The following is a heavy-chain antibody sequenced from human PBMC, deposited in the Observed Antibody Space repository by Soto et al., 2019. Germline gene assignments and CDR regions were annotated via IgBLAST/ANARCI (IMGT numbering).Heavy chain of an antibody. CDR1: GCSFTSTNNF. Sequence: ETLARTWTISGCSFTSTNNFWGWIRQPPGKGLEWIGYIYHNGSTFYSPSLKSRVTISVDTSKNQFSLKLSSVTTADTAVYYCARGITGTTYYFDYWGQGTLVTVSS. CDR3: ARGITGTTYYFDY. V-gene: IGHV4-39*07. J-gene: IGHJ4*02. CDR2: IYHNGST. D-gene: IGHD1-7*01.